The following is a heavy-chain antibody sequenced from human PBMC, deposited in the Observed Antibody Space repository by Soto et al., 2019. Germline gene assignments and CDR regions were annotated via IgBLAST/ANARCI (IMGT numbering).Heavy chain of an antibody. D-gene: IGHD3-16*01. J-gene: IGHJ6*02. CDR1: GYTLTRYG. Sequence: GASVKVSCTASGYTLTRYGIGWARQAPGQGLEWMGWINTYNGNTNYAQNVQGRVTLTTDTSTSTAYMELRSLRSNDTAIYYCAMVDVYVTPSPQDVWGQGTTVTVSS. V-gene: IGHV1-18*01. CDR2: INTYNGNT. CDR3: AMVDVYVTPSPQDV.